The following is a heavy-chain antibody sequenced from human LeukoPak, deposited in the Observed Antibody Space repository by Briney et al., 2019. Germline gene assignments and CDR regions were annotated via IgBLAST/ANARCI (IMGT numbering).Heavy chain of an antibody. CDR2: IYPGDSVI. CDR1: GYSFTSYW. CDR3: ARWFSAGTSDYFDY. J-gene: IGHJ4*02. D-gene: IGHD6-13*01. V-gene: IGHV5-51*01. Sequence: GESLQISCKGSGYSFTSYWIGWVRQMPGKGLEWMGVIYPGDSVIRYSPSFQGHVTISADRSVSTAYLQWTSLKASDTAMYYCARWFSAGTSDYFDYWGQGTLVTVSS.